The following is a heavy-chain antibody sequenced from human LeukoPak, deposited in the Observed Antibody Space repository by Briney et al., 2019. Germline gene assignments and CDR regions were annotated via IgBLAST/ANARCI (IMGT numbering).Heavy chain of an antibody. Sequence: ASVKVSCKASGYTFTSYYMHWVRQAPGQGLEWMGIINPSGGSTSYAQKFQGRVTMTRDTSTSTVYMELSSLRSEDTAVYYCVKETVSGTTVSYWGQGTLVTVSS. CDR3: VKETVSGTTVSY. CDR1: GYTFTSYY. V-gene: IGHV1-46*01. D-gene: IGHD4-11*01. J-gene: IGHJ4*02. CDR2: INPSGGST.